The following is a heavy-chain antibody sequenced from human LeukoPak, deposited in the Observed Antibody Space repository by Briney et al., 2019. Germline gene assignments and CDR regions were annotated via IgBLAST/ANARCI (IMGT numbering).Heavy chain of an antibody. J-gene: IGHJ6*03. D-gene: IGHD4-23*01. CDR2: ISWNSGSI. CDR1: GFNFDDYA. V-gene: IGHV3-9*01. Sequence: QPWGSLRLSCAASGFNFDDYAMHWVRQAPGKGLEWVSGISWNSGSIGYADSVKGRFTISRDNAKNSLYLQMNSLRAEDTALYYCAKDSKKGKGNYYYYYMDVWGKGTTVTVSS. CDR3: AKDSKKGKGNYYYYYMDV.